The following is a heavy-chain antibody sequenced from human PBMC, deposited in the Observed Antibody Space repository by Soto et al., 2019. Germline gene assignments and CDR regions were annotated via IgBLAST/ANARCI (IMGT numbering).Heavy chain of an antibody. CDR2: IGTAGDT. D-gene: IGHD1-1*01. CDR3: ARGEHSDAFDI. Sequence: GGSLRLSCAASGFTFSSYDMHSVRQATGKGLEWVSAIGTAGDTYYPGSVKGRFTISRENAKNSLYLQMNSLRAGDTAVYYCARGEHSDAFDIWGQGTMVTVSS. V-gene: IGHV3-13*01. J-gene: IGHJ3*02. CDR1: GFTFSSYD.